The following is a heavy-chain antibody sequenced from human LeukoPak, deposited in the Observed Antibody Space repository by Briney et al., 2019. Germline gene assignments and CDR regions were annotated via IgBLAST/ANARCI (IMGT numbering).Heavy chain of an antibody. V-gene: IGHV3-48*01. CDR2: ISSSSSTI. CDR1: GFTFSSYA. Sequence: GGSLRLSCAASGFTFSSYAMSWVRQAPGKGLEWVSYISSSSSTIYYADSVKGRFTISRDNSKNTLFLQMNSLRAEDTAVYYCAREIFNGFDIWGQGTMVTVSS. CDR3: AREIFNGFDI. J-gene: IGHJ3*02.